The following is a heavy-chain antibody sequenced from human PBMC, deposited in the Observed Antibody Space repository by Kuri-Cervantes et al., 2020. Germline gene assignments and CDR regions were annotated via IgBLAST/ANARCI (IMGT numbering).Heavy chain of an antibody. CDR2: INHSGST. CDR1: GGSFSGYY. CDR3: ARRGGYNYGYYHYYYMDV. D-gene: IGHD5-18*01. J-gene: IGHJ6*03. V-gene: IGHV4-34*01. Sequence: SETLSLTYAVYGGSFSGYYWSWIRQPPGKGLEWIGEINHSGSTNYNPSLKSRVTISVDTSKNQFSLKLSSVTAADTAVYYCARRGGYNYGYYHYYYMDVWGKGTTVTVSS.